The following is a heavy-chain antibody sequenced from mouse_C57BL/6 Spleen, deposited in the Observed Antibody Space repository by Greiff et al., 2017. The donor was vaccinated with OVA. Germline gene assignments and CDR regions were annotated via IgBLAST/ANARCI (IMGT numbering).Heavy chain of an antibody. D-gene: IGHD4-1*01. CDR2: IHPNSGST. J-gene: IGHJ2*01. V-gene: IGHV1-64*01. CDR1: GYTFTSYW. Sequence: QVQLQQPGAELVKPGASVKLSCKASGYTFTSYWMHWVKQRPGQGLEWIVMIHPNSGSTNYNEKFKSKATLTVDKSSSTAYMQLSSLTSEDSAVYYCARCDWDEGYFDYWGQGTTLTVSS. CDR3: ARCDWDEGYFDY.